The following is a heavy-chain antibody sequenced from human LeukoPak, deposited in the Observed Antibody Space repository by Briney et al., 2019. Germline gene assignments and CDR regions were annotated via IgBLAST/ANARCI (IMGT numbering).Heavy chain of an antibody. CDR1: GDSISSGDYY. D-gene: IGHD3-22*01. Sequence: SETLSPTCTVSGDSISSGDYYWSWIRQPAGKGLEWIGRISSSGSTNYNPSLKSRVTISVDTSKNQFSLKLSSVTAADTAVYFCARGPYSYGSSGAFDIWGQGTMVTVSS. CDR2: ISSSGST. CDR3: ARGPYSYGSSGAFDI. J-gene: IGHJ3*02. V-gene: IGHV4-61*02.